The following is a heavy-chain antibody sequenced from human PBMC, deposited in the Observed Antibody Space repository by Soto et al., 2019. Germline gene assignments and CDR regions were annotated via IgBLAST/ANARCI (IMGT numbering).Heavy chain of an antibody. V-gene: IGHV1-69*06. CDR3: ARGIRYSSGWDFDY. CDR2: IIPMFGTP. J-gene: IGHJ4*02. CDR1: GGTFSTDA. D-gene: IGHD6-19*01. Sequence: QVQLVQSGAEVRKPGSSVKVSCKASGGTFSTDAISWVRQAPGQGLEWMGGIIPMFGTPNYAQKFQGKVTIAADKSTSTVYMELSSLRSEDTAVYFCARGIRYSSGWDFDYWGQGTLVTDSS.